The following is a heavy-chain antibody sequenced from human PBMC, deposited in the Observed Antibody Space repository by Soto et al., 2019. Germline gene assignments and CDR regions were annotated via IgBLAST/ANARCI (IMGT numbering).Heavy chain of an antibody. J-gene: IGHJ4*02. CDR3: VEGWNDF. CDR2: IKSTKDGGAR. V-gene: IGHV3-15*01. D-gene: IGHD1-1*01. Sequence: EVHVVESGGDLVEPGGSLRLSCVTSGFMFSSAWMSWVRQAPGKGLEWVARIKSTKDGGARDYAAPVNGRFSISRDDSKSTVYLQMNSLRVEDTALYYCVEGWNDFWGQGTRVTVSS. CDR1: GFMFSSAW.